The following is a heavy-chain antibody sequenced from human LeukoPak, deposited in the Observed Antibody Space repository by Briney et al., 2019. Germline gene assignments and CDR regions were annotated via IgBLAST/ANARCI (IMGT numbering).Heavy chain of an antibody. J-gene: IGHJ4*02. CDR2: IYYSGST. CDR3: AITYSSSW. CDR1: SGSISSSSYY. V-gene: IGHV4-39*01. Sequence: SETLSLTCTVSSGSISSSSYYWGWIRQPPGKGLEWIGSIYYSGSTYYNPSLKSRVTISVDTSKNQFSLKLSSVTAADTAVYYCAITYSSSWWGQGTLVTVSS. D-gene: IGHD6-13*01.